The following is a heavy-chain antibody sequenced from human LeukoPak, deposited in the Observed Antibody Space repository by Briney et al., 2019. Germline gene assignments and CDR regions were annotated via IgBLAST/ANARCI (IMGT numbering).Heavy chain of an antibody. Sequence: GGSLRLSCAASGFTFSSYEMNWVRQAPGKGLKWVSYISSSGSTIYYADSVKGRFTISRDNAKNSLYLQMNSLRAEDTAVYYCARVKVQQALEDDYWSQGTLVTVSS. J-gene: IGHJ4*02. CDR2: ISSSGSTI. CDR1: GFTFSSYE. CDR3: ARVKVQQALEDDY. D-gene: IGHD6-13*01. V-gene: IGHV3-48*03.